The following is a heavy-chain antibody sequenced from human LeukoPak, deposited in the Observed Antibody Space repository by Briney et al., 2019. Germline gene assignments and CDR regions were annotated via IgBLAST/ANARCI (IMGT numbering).Heavy chain of an antibody. J-gene: IGHJ6*02. CDR2: ISSSSSYT. CDR1: GFTFSDYY. CDR3: ARDSKDEWIAAAGRAGYYYYYYGMDV. D-gene: IGHD6-13*01. V-gene: IGHV3-11*06. Sequence: PGGSLRLSCAASGFTFSDYYMSWIRQAPGKGLECVSYISSSSSYTNNADSVKGRFTISRDNAKNSLYLQMNSLRAEDTAVYYCARDSKDEWIAAAGRAGYYYYYYGMDVWGQGTTVTVSS.